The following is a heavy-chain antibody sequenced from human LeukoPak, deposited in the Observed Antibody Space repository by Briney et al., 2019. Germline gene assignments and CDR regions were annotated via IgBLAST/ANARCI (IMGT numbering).Heavy chain of an antibody. CDR3: PLPTLGY. CDR2: ISTNGGRT. Sequence: GWSLRLSCSTSGFTFSSYAMHWVRQAPGKRPQYVSGISTNGGRTYYADYVRGRFTISRDNSNTLYLQMSSLRVEDAAVYYCPLPTLGYWGQGILVTVS. V-gene: IGHV3-64D*08. CDR1: GFTFSSYA. J-gene: IGHJ4*02. D-gene: IGHD2-15*01.